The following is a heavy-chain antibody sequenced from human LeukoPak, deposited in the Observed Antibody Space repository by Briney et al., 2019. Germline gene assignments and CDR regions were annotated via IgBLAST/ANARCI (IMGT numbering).Heavy chain of an antibody. D-gene: IGHD3-22*01. V-gene: IGHV3-23*01. CDR2: ISGSGGST. CDR3: AKDRSYYYDSSGHRGAFDI. Sequence: GGSLRLSCAASGFTVIIYAMSWVRHAPGKGLEWVSSISGSGGSTYYADSVKGRFTIARDNSKNALYLQMNSLRAEDTAVYYCAKDRSYYYDSSGHRGAFDIWGQGTMVSASS. J-gene: IGHJ3*02. CDR1: GFTVIIYA.